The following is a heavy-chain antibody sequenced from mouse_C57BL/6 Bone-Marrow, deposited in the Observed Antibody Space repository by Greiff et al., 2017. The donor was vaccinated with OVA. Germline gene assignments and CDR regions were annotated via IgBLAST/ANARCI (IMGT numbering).Heavy chain of an antibody. CDR1: GFNIKDDY. D-gene: IGHD1-1*01. CDR3: TTNYGNRGAY. CDR2: IDPENGDT. Sequence: EVQLQQSGAELVRPGASVKLSCTASGFNIKDDYMHWVKQRPEQGLEWIGWIDPENGDTEYASKFQGKSTITADTSSKTAYLQLSSLTSEDTAVYYCTTNYGNRGAYWGQGTTLTVSS. V-gene: IGHV14-4*01. J-gene: IGHJ2*01.